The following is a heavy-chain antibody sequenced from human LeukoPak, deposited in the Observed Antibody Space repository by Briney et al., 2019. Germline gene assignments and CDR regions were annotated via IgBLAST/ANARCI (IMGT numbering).Heavy chain of an antibody. CDR3: ATNSGSYFLY. V-gene: IGHV1-24*01. CDR1: GYTLTRLS. CDR2: FDPEDIET. Sequence: ASVKVSCKVSGYTLTRLSIHWVRQAPGRGLEWMGGFDPEDIETVYTQNLQGRVTMTDDTSTDTAYMELSSLRSEDTAIYYCATNSGSYFLYWGQGTLVTVSS. D-gene: IGHD1-26*01. J-gene: IGHJ4*02.